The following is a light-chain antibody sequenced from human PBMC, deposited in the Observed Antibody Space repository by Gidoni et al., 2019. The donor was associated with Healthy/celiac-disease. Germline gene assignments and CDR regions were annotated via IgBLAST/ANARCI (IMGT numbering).Light chain of an antibody. CDR2: DAS. CDR3: QQRSNWT. CDR1: QSVSIY. V-gene: IGKV3-11*01. J-gene: IGKJ1*01. Sequence: EIVLTQSPATLSLSPGERATLSCRAIQSVSIYLAWYQQKPGQAPRLLIYDASNRATGIPARFSGSGSGTDVTLTISSLEPEDFAVYYCQQRSNWTFGQGTKVEIK.